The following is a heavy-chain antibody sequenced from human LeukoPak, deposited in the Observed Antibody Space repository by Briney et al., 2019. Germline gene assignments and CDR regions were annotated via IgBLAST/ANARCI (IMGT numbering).Heavy chain of an antibody. J-gene: IGHJ4*02. Sequence: PGGSLRLSCAASGFTVSSNYMSWVRQAPGKGLEWVSVIYSGGSTYYADSVKGRFTISRDNSKNTLYLQMNSLRAEDTAVYYCARGKWYYYDSSGYYDYWGQGTLVTVSS. V-gene: IGHV3-53*01. CDR2: IYSGGST. D-gene: IGHD3-22*01. CDR1: GFTVSSNY. CDR3: ARGKWYYYDSSGYYDY.